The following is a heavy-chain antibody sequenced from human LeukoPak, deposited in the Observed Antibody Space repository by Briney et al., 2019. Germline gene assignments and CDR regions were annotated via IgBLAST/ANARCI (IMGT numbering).Heavy chain of an antibody. CDR2: INQGGSEK. V-gene: IGHV3-7*01. J-gene: IGHJ3*02. D-gene: IGHD3-3*01. CDR3: ARNYDFWSGYSENGAIDI. Sequence: GGSLRLSCAASGFTFSSYWLSWVRQAPGKGLEWVANINQGGSEKFYVDSVKGRFTISRDNANNSLYLQMNSLRAEDTAVYYCARNYDFWSGYSENGAIDIWGQGTTVTVSS. CDR1: GFTFSSYW.